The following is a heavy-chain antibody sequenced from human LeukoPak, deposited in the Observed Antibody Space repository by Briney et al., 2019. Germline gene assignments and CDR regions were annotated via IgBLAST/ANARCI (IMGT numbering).Heavy chain of an antibody. CDR3: ARDTPLLGYCSGGSCLPPYYCYMDV. J-gene: IGHJ6*03. V-gene: IGHV3-48*01. CDR2: ISSSSSTI. CDR1: GFTFSSYS. Sequence: GGSLRLSCAASGFTFSSYSMNWVRQAPGKGPEWVSYISSSSSTIYYADSVKGRFTISRDNAKNSLYLQMNSLRAEDTAVYYCARDTPLLGYCSGGSCLPPYYCYMDVWGKGTTVTVSS. D-gene: IGHD2-15*01.